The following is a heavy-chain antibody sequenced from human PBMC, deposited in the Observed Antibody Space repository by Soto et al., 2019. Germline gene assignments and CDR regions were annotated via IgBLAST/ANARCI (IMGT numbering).Heavy chain of an antibody. D-gene: IGHD1-26*01. CDR2: IIPIFGTA. CDR3: AARRGGYSGSYYVR. J-gene: IGHJ4*02. V-gene: IGHV1-69*01. CDR1: GGTFSSYA. Sequence: QVQLVQSGAEVKKPGSSVTVSCKASGGTFSSYAISWVRQAPGHGLEWMGGIIPIFGTANYAQKFQGRVTITSDESTSTAYMELSSLRSEDTAVYYCAARRGGYSGSYYVRWGQGTLVTVSS.